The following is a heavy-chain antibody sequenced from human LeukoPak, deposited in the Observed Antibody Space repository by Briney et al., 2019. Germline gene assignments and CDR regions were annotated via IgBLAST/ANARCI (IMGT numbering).Heavy chain of an antibody. D-gene: IGHD3-10*01. J-gene: IGHJ6*02. CDR3: ARAVGVGYGSGSSGKGGMDV. CDR2: ISSSSSTI. V-gene: IGHV3-48*02. Sequence: GGSLRLSCAASGFTFSSYSMNWVRQAPGKGLGWVSYISSSSSTIYYADSVKGRFTISRDNAKNSLYLQMNSLRDEDTAVYYCARAVGVGYGSGSSGKGGMDVWGQGTTVTVSS. CDR1: GFTFSSYS.